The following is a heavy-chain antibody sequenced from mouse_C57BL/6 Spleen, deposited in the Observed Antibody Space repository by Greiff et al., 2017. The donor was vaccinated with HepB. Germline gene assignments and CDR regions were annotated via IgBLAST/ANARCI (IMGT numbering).Heavy chain of an antibody. Sequence: VQLQQSGPVLVKPGASVKMSCKASGYTFTDYYMNWVKQSHGKSLEWIGVINPYNGGTSYNQKFKGKATLTVDKSSSTAYMELNSLTSEDSAVYYCASYYGNSFAYWGQGTLVTVSA. V-gene: IGHV1-19*01. CDR1: GYTFTDYY. D-gene: IGHD2-1*01. J-gene: IGHJ3*01. CDR3: ASYYGNSFAY. CDR2: INPYNGGT.